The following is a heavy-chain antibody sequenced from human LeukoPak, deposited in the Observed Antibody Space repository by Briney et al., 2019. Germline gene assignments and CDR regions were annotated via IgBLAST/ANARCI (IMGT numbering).Heavy chain of an antibody. CDR2: IKTKTDGGTT. Sequence: PGGSLRLSCAASGFTFSNAWMSWVRQAPGKGLEWVGRIKTKTDGGTTDYAAPVKGRFTISRDDSKNTLYLQMNSLKTEDTAVYCCTTDDIVVVVTAKRYWGQGTPVTVSS. V-gene: IGHV3-15*01. CDR1: GFTFSNAW. CDR3: TTDDIVVVVTAKRY. J-gene: IGHJ4*02. D-gene: IGHD2-15*01.